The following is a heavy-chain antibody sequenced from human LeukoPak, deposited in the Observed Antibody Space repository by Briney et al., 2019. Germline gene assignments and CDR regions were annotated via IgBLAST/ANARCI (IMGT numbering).Heavy chain of an antibody. CDR2: MYPNRGNT. J-gene: IGHJ6*02. CDR3: ARRYQLLYEDYYYGMDV. Sequence: ASVKVSCKASGYTFTIYVINWVRPATGPGLEWMGWMYPNRGNTGYAQKFRGRVTLNRNTSISTAYMELSSLRSEDTAVDYCARRYQLLYEDYYYGMDVWGQGTTVTVSS. V-gene: IGHV1-8*01. D-gene: IGHD2-2*02. CDR1: GYTFTIYV.